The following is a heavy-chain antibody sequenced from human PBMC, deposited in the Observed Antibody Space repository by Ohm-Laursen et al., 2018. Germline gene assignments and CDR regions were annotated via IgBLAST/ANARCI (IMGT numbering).Heavy chain of an antibody. D-gene: IGHD3-22*01. Sequence: GTLSLTCTVSGGSISSYYWSWIRQPPGKGLEWIGYIYYSGSTNYNPSLKSRVTISVDTSKNQFSLKLSFVTAADTAVYYCARGRSYYDSSGYQILDPWGQGTLVTVSS. CDR3: ARGRSYYDSSGYQILDP. V-gene: IGHV4-59*01. CDR1: GGSISSYY. CDR2: IYYSGST. J-gene: IGHJ5*02.